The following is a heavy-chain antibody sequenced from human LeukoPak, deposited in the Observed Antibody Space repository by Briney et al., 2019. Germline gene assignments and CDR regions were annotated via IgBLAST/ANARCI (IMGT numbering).Heavy chain of an antibody. D-gene: IGHD3-22*01. CDR1: GFTFRSYE. CDR3: PRVFSYYTYSFDY. V-gene: IGHV3-48*03. Sequence: GGSLRLSCAGFGFTFRSYEMNWVRQAPGKGLEWISYIRSTGSAIYYADSVKGRFTISRDNAKNSLYLQMNSLRAEDTAVYYCPRVFSYYTYSFDYWGQGTLVTVSS. J-gene: IGHJ4*02. CDR2: IRSTGSAI.